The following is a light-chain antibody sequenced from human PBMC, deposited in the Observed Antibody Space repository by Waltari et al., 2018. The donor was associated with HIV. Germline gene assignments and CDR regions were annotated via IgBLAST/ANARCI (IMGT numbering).Light chain of an antibody. CDR1: SSNIGTTI. Sequence: QSVLPQPPSVSGTPGQHVPIPCSGNSSNIGTTIVNWYQQPPGAAPKLLNYSNDQRPAGVPDRFSGSKSGTSASLAISGLQSAEEDDYYCAAWDDSLNGMFGGGTRLTVL. J-gene: IGLJ3*02. CDR2: SND. V-gene: IGLV1-44*01. CDR3: AAWDDSLNGM.